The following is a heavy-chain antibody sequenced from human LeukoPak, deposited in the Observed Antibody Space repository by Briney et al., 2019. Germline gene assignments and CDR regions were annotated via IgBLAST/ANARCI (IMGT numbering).Heavy chain of an antibody. CDR2: INPNSGGT. Sequence: GASVKVSCKASGYTFTGYYMHWVRQAPGQGLEWMGWINPNSGGTNYAQKFQGRVTMTRDTSISTAYMELSRLRSDDTAVYYCARGSARNIAAAGDYWGQGTLVTVSS. J-gene: IGHJ4*02. V-gene: IGHV1-2*02. CDR1: GYTFTGYY. CDR3: ARGSARNIAAAGDY. D-gene: IGHD6-13*01.